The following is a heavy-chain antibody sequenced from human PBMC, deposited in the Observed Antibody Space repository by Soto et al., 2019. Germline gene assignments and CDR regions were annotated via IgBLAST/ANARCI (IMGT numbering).Heavy chain of an antibody. V-gene: IGHV4-39*01. D-gene: IGHD2-15*01. CDR2: IYYTGIT. Sequence: SETLSLTCTVSGGSISSTSYYWGWIRQPPGKGLEWAGSIYYTGITQYNPSVRSRVTISVDTSRNQFSLRLTSVTAADTAVYYCARHRVYCSGGTCSRYFDNWGQGTLVTVSS. CDR3: ARHRVYCSGGTCSRYFDN. CDR1: GGSISSTSYY. J-gene: IGHJ4*02.